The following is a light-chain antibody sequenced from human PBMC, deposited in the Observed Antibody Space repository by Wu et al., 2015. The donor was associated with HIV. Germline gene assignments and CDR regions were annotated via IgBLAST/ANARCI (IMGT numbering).Light chain of an antibody. CDR3: QKYDSSLTFT. Sequence: EIVLTQSPGTLSLSPGERATLSCRASQTVTRNYLAWYHQKPGQAPRLLIYGASNRAIGIPDRFSGSGSGTDFTLTISRLEPEDFAVYYCQKYDSSLTFTFGPGTKVDIK. CDR1: QTVTRNY. V-gene: IGKV3-20*01. J-gene: IGKJ3*01. CDR2: GAS.